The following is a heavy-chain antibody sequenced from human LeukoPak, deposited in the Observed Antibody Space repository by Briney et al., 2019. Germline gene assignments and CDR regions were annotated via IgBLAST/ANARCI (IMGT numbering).Heavy chain of an antibody. V-gene: IGHV3-21*01. Sequence: GGSLRLSCAASGFIFSTYFMTWARQAPGKGLQWVSSISSSSSSIYFADSVKGRFTISRDNAKNSLYLQMNSLRAEDTAVYFCARVRGYSFDAWGQGTLVTVSS. CDR1: GFIFSTYF. CDR3: ARVRGYSFDA. J-gene: IGHJ4*02. CDR2: ISSSSSSI. D-gene: IGHD6-13*01.